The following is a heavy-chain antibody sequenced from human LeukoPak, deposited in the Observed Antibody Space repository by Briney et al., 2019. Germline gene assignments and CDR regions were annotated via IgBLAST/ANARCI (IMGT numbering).Heavy chain of an antibody. D-gene: IGHD3-22*01. J-gene: IGHJ4*02. CDR3: ARGILRDYYDSSGFYHRGGVGY. Sequence: PSETLSLTCTVSGGSISSSSCCWGWIRQPAGTGLEWIGRIYTSGSTNYNPSLKSRVTMSVDTSKNQFSLKLSSVTAADTAVYFCARGILRDYYDSSGFYHRGGVGYWGQGTLVTVSS. CDR1: GGSISSSSCC. V-gene: IGHV4-61*02. CDR2: IYTSGST.